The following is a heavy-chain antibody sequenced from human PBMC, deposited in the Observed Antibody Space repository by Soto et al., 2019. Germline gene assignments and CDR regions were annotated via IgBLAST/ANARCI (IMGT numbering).Heavy chain of an antibody. CDR3: AAAYDFRSGSYSFDP. J-gene: IGHJ5*02. CDR1: GFTFTGSA. V-gene: IGHV1-58*02. D-gene: IGHD3-3*01. Sequence: GASVKVSCKASGFTFTGSAMQWVRQARGQRLEWIGWIVVGSGNTNYAQKFQERVTITRDMSTSTAYMELSSLRSEDTAVYYCAAAYDFRSGSYSFDPWGEGTLVTVSS. CDR2: IVVGSGNT.